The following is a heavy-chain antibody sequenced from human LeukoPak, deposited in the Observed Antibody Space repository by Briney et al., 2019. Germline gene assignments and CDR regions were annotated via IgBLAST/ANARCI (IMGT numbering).Heavy chain of an antibody. J-gene: IGHJ4*02. D-gene: IGHD3-22*01. CDR2: VYYSGST. CDR1: GGSISSSSYY. Sequence: PSETLSLTCSVSGGSISSSSYYWGWNRQPPGMGLEWIGSVYYSGSTYYNPSLKSRVTISVDTSKNQFSLKLSSVTAADTAVYYCASVYYYDSSGPFDYWGQGTLVTVSS. CDR3: ASVYYYDSSGPFDY. V-gene: IGHV4-39*01.